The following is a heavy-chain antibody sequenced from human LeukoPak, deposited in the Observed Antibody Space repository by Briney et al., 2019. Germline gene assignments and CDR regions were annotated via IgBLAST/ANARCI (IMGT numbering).Heavy chain of an antibody. CDR1: GFPFNMFA. Sequence: TGGSLRLSCTGSGFPFNMFAMNWVRQAPGQGLEWVPGLSRGGETTNYADSVKGRFTVSRDTSKNMVFLQMNDLRPEDTAVYYCAKEQRIRHCSEGVCMEGYYFDYWGQGSLVTVSS. CDR3: AKEQRIRHCSEGVCMEGYYFDY. J-gene: IGHJ4*02. V-gene: IGHV3-23*01. CDR2: LSRGGETT. D-gene: IGHD2-8*01.